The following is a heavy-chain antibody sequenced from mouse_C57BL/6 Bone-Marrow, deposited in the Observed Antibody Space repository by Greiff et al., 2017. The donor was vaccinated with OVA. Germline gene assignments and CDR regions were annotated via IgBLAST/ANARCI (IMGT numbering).Heavy chain of an antibody. CDR3: TRGYSNYYAMDY. CDR1: GYTFTDYE. D-gene: IGHD2-5*01. CDR2: IDPETGGT. Sequence: QVQLKQSGAELVRPGASVTLSCKASGYTFTDYEMHWVKQTPVHGLEWIGAIDPETGGTAYNQKFKGKAILTADKSSSTAYMELRSPTSEDSAVYYCTRGYSNYYAMDYWGQGTSVTVSS. V-gene: IGHV1-15*01. J-gene: IGHJ4*01.